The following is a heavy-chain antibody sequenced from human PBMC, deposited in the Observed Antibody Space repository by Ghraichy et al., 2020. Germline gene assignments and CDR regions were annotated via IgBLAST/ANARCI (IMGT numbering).Heavy chain of an antibody. CDR1: GGSISSGGYY. Sequence: SETLSLTCTVSGGSISSGGYYWSWIRQHPGKGLEWIGYIYYSGSTYYNPSLKSRVTISVDTSKNQFSLKLSSVTAADTAVYYCARAPKSNPVEDYWGQGTLVTVSS. CDR2: IYYSGST. CDR3: ARAPKSNPVEDY. D-gene: IGHD1-14*01. V-gene: IGHV4-31*03. J-gene: IGHJ4*02.